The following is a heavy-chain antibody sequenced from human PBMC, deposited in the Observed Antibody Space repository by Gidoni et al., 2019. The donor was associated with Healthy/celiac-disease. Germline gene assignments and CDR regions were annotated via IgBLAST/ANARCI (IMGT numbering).Heavy chain of an antibody. CDR1: GFTFSSYW. D-gene: IGHD2-2*01. V-gene: IGHV3-7*03. CDR3: ARRRDIVVVPAAPTDIYYYYYYMDV. J-gene: IGHJ6*03. Sequence: EVQLVESGGGLVLPGGSLRLSCAASGFTFSSYWMRWFRPPPGKGLEWVANIKQDGSEKYYVDSVKCRFTISRDKAKNSLYLQMNSLRAEDTAVYYCARRRDIVVVPAAPTDIYYYYYYMDVWGKGTTVTVSS. CDR2: IKQDGSEK.